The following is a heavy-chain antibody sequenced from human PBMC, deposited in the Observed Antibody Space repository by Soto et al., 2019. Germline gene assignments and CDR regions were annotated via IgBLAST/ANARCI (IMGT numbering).Heavy chain of an antibody. CDR3: ARDPSPPLSGYSSSWADAFDI. Sequence: QVQMVPSGAEVKKTGSSVKVSCQAAVGTFSSYAISWVRQSPGQGLEWMGGLIPIFGTANYAQKFQGRVTINADESTSTAYVELSSLRSEDTGVYYCARDPSPPLSGYSSSWADAFDIWGQGTMVTVSS. V-gene: IGHV1-69*01. CDR2: LIPIFGTA. J-gene: IGHJ3*02. D-gene: IGHD6-13*01. CDR1: VGTFSSYA.